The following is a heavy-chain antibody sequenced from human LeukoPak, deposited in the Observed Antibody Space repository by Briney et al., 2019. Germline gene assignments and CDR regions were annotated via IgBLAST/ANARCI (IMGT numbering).Heavy chain of an antibody. CDR3: ASHRVDKYYDILTGYYPY. D-gene: IGHD3-9*01. CDR1: GFTVSSNY. J-gene: IGHJ4*02. Sequence: QAGGSLRLSCAASGFTVSSNYMSWVRQAPGKGLEWVSVIYSGGSTYYADSVKGRFTISRDNSKNTLYLQMNSLRAEDTAVYYCASHRVDKYYDILTGYYPYWGQGTLVTVSS. CDR2: IYSGGST. V-gene: IGHV3-66*02.